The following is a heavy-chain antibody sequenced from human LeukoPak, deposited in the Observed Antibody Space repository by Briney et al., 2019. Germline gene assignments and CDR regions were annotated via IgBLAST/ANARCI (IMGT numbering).Heavy chain of an antibody. D-gene: IGHD6-19*01. CDR2: LSPSGTT. V-gene: IGHV4-61*02. J-gene: IGHJ5*02. CDR1: GGSISSGGYY. Sequence: PSQTLSLTCTVSGGSISSGGYYWTWVRQSAGKGLEWIGRLSPSGTTNYSPSLKNRVSVSGDTSKRQFSLSLRSATAADTAMYYCAATGAGRGWYFGELQTWGQGILVAVS. CDR3: AATGAGRGWYFGELQT.